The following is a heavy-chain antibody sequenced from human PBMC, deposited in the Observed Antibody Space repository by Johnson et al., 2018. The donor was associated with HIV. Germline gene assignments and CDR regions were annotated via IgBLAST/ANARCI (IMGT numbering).Heavy chain of an antibody. J-gene: IGHJ3*02. CDR3: AAVDTVMVTGAFDI. CDR1: GFTVSSNY. Sequence: VQLVETGGGLIQPGGSLRLSCAASGFTVSSNYMSWVRQAPGKGLAWVSVIYSGGSTYYADSVKGRFTISRDNSKNTLYLQMNSLRAEDTAVYYCAAVDTVMVTGAFDIWGQGTMVTVSS. CDR2: IYSGGST. V-gene: IGHV3-53*02. D-gene: IGHD5-18*01.